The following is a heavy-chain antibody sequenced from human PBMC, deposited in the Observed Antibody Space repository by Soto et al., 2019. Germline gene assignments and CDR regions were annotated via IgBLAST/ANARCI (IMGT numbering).Heavy chain of an antibody. CDR3: ARDHVVSAVTFDY. Sequence: QVQLQQSGPGLVKPSGTLSLTCFVSGDSINNTYWWSWVRQAPEKGLEWIGEIYHTGGRSYMPSLRGRITLSVDTSKNQFSLKLTSVTAADTAVYYCARDHVVSAVTFDYWGQGTLVTVSS. CDR2: IYHTGGR. V-gene: IGHV4-4*02. CDR1: GDSINNTYW. D-gene: IGHD2-2*01. J-gene: IGHJ4*02.